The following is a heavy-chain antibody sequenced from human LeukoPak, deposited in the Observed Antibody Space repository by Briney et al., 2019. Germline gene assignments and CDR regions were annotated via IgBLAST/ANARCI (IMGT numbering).Heavy chain of an antibody. CDR2: ISSSSSTI. D-gene: IGHD3-22*01. Sequence: GGSLRLSCAASGFTFSSYSMNWVRQAPGKGLEWVSYISSSSSTIYYADSVKGRFTISRDDAKNSLYLQMNSLRAEDTAVYYCARLDSYYYDSSGPDYWGQGTLVTVSS. V-gene: IGHV3-48*01. CDR1: GFTFSSYS. CDR3: ARLDSYYYDSSGPDY. J-gene: IGHJ4*02.